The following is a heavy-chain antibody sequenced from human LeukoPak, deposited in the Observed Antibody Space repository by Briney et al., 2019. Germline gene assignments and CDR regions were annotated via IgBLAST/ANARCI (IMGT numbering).Heavy chain of an antibody. CDR3: AKEGSDAFDI. Sequence: PGGSLRLSCATSGFTFSNYGMHWVRQAPGKGLEWVAVISYDGSNKYYADSVKGRFTISTDNSKNTLYLQMNSLRAEDTAVYYCAKEGSDAFDIWGQGTMVTVSS. CDR2: ISYDGSNK. V-gene: IGHV3-30*18. J-gene: IGHJ3*02. CDR1: GFTFSNYG.